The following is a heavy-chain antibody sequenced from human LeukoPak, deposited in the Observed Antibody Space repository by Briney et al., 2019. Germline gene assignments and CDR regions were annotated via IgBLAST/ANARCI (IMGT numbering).Heavy chain of an antibody. V-gene: IGHV3-7*01. D-gene: IGHD5-24*01. CDR2: IKEDGREK. J-gene: IGHJ4*02. CDR1: GFTFSSHS. Sequence: GSLRLSCAASGFTFSSHSMSWVRQAPGKGLEWVAYIKEDGREKDQVDSVKGRFTISRDNAKNSLYLQMNTLRADDTAVYYCARWRWLQSEFDYWGQGTLVTVSS. CDR3: ARWRWLQSEFDY.